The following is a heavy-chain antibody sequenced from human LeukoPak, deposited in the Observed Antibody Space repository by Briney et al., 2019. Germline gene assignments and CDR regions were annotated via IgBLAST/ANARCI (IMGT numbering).Heavy chain of an antibody. V-gene: IGHV3-30*03. D-gene: IGHD2-2*01. J-gene: IGHJ4*02. CDR1: GFTFSSYG. CDR2: ISYDGSNK. CDR3: ARPSRGYCSSTSCYGGIDY. Sequence: GRSLRLSCAASGFTFSSYGMHWVRQAPGKGLEWVAVISYDGSNKYYADSVKGRFTISRDNSKNTLYLQMNSLRAEDTAVYYCARPSRGYCSSTSCYGGIDYWGQGTLVTVSS.